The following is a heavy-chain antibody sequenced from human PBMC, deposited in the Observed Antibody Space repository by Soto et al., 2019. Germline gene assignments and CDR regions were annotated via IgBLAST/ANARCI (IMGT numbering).Heavy chain of an antibody. CDR2: INPSGGST. V-gene: IGHV1-46*01. CDR1: GYTFTSYY. D-gene: IGHD6-19*01. Sequence: ASVKVSCKASGYTFTSYYMHWVRQAPGQGLEWMGIINPSGGSTSYAQKFQGRVTMTRDTSTSTVHMELSSLRSEDTAVYYCATLPGYSSGWPYFDYWGQGTLVTVSS. J-gene: IGHJ4*02. CDR3: ATLPGYSSGWPYFDY.